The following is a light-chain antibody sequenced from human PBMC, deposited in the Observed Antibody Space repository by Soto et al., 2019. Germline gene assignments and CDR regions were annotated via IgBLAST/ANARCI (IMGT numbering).Light chain of an antibody. J-gene: IGKJ2*01. V-gene: IGKV2-28*01. CDR2: LGS. CDR1: QSLLHSNGYNY. Sequence: DIVMTQSPLSLPVTPGEPASISCRSSQSLLHSNGYNYLDGYLQKPEQSPQLLIYLGSNRASGVTDKFSGSGSETDFTLKISRVEAEDVGVYYCMQALQTPPYTFGQGTKLQIK. CDR3: MQALQTPPYT.